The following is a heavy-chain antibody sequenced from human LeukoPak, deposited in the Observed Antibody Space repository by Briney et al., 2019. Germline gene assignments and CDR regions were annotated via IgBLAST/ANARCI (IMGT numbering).Heavy chain of an antibody. D-gene: IGHD2-2*01. CDR3: ARSRECSSTSCYVEDYYGREV. CDR2: IIPIFGTA. CDR1: GGTFSSYA. Sequence: ASVKVSCKASGGTFSSYAISWVRQAPGQGLEWMGGIIPIFGTANYAQKFQGRVTITADESTSTAYMELSSLRSEDTAVYYCARSRECSSTSCYVEDYYGREVGGKGTTVNVSS. J-gene: IGHJ6*04. V-gene: IGHV1-69*01.